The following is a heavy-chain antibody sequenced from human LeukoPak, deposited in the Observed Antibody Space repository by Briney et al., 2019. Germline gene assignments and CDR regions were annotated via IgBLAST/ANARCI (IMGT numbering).Heavy chain of an antibody. CDR2: IIPIFGTA. D-gene: IGHD3-10*01. CDR3: ARGRGLILRGLVRYYYYMDV. V-gene: IGHV1-69*05. J-gene: IGHJ6*03. CDR1: GGTFSSYA. Sequence: SVKVSCKASGGTFSSYAISWVRQAPGQGLEWMGGIIPIFGTANCAQKFQGRVTITTDESTSTAYMELSSLRSEDTAVYYCARGRGLILRGLVRYYYYMDVWGKGTTVTVSS.